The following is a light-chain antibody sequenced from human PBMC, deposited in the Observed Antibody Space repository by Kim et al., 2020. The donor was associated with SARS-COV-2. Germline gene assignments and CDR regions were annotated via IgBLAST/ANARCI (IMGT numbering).Light chain of an antibody. CDR3: QVWDSSSDHPNWV. CDR2: YDS. V-gene: IGLV3-21*04. J-gene: IGLJ3*02. CDR1: NIGSTS. Sequence: GKTARITCGGNNIGSTSVHWYQQKPGQAPVLVIYYDSDRPSGIPERFSGSNSGNTATLTISRVEAGDEADYYCQVWDSSSDHPNWVFGGGTQLTVL.